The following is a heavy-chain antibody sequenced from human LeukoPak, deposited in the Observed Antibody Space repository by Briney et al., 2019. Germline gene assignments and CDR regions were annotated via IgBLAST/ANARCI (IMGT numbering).Heavy chain of an antibody. J-gene: IGHJ5*02. CDR1: GFTFATYA. CDR2: ISISSVDS. Sequence: PGGSLRPSCAASGFTFATYAMSWVRQAPGKGLEWVGGISISSVDSYYADSVKGRFSISRDDSRNTLYLQMNRLRDEDTAIYYCAKDRELLFAHCWFDLWGQGTLVTVSS. D-gene: IGHD3-10*01. CDR3: AKDRELLFAHCWFDL. V-gene: IGHV3-23*01.